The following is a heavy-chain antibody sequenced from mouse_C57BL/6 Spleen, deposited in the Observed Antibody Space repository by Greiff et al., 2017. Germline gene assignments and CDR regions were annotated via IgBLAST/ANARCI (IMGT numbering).Heavy chain of an antibody. V-gene: IGHV1-42*01. CDR3: AKDGSSYEDYFDY. Sequence: VQLQQSGPELVKPGASVKISCKASGYSFTGYYMNWVKQSPEKSLEWIGEINPSTGGTTYNQKFKAKATLTVDKSSSTAYLQLKSLTSEDSAVYYCAKDGSSYEDYFDYWGQGTTLTVSS. CDR2: INPSTGGT. J-gene: IGHJ2*01. D-gene: IGHD1-1*01. CDR1: GYSFTGYY.